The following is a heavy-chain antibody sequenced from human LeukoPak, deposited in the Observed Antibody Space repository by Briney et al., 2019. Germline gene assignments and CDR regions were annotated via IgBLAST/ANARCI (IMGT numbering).Heavy chain of an antibody. D-gene: IGHD3-10*01. CDR1: GGSINSYY. J-gene: IGHJ4*02. CDR2: ISYSGST. V-gene: IGHV4-39*07. CDR3: ARYYYGSFDY. Sequence: SETLSLTCTVSGGSINSYYWSWIRQTPGKGLEWIGTISYSGSTYYNPSLKSRVTISVDTSKNQFSLKLSSVTAADTAVYYCARYYYGSFDYWGQGTLVTVSS.